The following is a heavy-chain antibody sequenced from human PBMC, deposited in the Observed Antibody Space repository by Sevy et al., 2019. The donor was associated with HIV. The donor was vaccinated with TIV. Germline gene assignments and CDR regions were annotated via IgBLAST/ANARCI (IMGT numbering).Heavy chain of an antibody. D-gene: IGHD1-26*01. J-gene: IGHJ2*01. CDR3: ARGLVGATTQWYFDL. CDR2: ISAYNGNT. Sequence: PSVKVSCKASGYTFTSYGISWVRQAPGQGLEWMGWISAYNGNTNYAQKLQGRVTMTTDTSTSTAYMELRSLRSDDTAVYYCARGLVGATTQWYFDLWGRGTLVTVSS. CDR1: GYTFTSYG. V-gene: IGHV1-18*01.